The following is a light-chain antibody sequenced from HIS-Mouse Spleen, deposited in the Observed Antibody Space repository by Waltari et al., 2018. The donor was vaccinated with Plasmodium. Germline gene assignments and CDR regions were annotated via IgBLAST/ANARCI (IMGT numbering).Light chain of an antibody. CDR2: EGS. V-gene: IGLV2-23*03. CDR1: SSDVGSYNL. J-gene: IGLJ2*01. Sequence: QSALTQPASVSGSPGQSITISCTGTSSDVGSYNLVSWYQQHPGKAPKLMIYEGSKRPPGVSTRFSGSKSVNTASLTISGLQAEDEADYYCCSYAGSSTFVVFGGGTKLTVL. CDR3: CSYAGSSTFVV.